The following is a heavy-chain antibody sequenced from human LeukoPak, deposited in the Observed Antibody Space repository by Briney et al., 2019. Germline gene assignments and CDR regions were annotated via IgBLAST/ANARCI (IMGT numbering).Heavy chain of an antibody. CDR2: VYYSGYT. D-gene: IGHD3-3*01. J-gene: IGHJ6*02. CDR3: ARHRGALFGPKDV. V-gene: IGHV4-39*01. Sequence: WVRQAPGKGLEWIGSVYYSGYTYYNPSLKSRVTMSVDTSKNQFSLKLSSVTAADTALYYCARHRGALFGPKDVWGQGTTVTVSS.